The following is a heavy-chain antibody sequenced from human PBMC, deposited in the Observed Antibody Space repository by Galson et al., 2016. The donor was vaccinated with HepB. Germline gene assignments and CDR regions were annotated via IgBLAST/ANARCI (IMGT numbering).Heavy chain of an antibody. Sequence: SLRLSCAASGFTFNNYGMHWARQAPGKGLDWVAVISHDGTTTYSADSVKGRFTISRDNSKHTLYLQMTSLRPEDTAIYYCAGAFDYWGQGILVTVSS. CDR1: GFTFNNYG. CDR2: ISHDGTTT. J-gene: IGHJ4*02. CDR3: AGAFDY. V-gene: IGHV3-30*03.